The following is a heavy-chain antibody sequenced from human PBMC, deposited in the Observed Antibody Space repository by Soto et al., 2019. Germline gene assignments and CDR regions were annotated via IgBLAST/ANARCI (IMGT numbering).Heavy chain of an antibody. CDR2: MSHSGGT. D-gene: IGHD1-1*01. CDR1: GGFVTSGSYY. J-gene: IGHJ3*02. V-gene: IGHV4-34*01. CDR3: ARVERGTATTVVDAFDI. Sequence: QVQLQQWGAGLLKPSETLSLTCAVYGGFVTSGSYYWSWIRQPPGKGLEWIGEMSHSGGTHFNPSLKSRVTISLVTSKNQFTLKMSSVTAADTALYYWARVERGTATTVVDAFDIWGPGTMVTVSS.